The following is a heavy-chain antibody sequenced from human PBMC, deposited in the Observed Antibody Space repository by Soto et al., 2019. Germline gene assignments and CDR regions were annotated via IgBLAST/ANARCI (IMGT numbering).Heavy chain of an antibody. CDR1: AFTFNNYA. CDR2: IGGSGRTT. V-gene: IGHV3-23*01. CDR3: AKSRYSDSSGDFYDY. D-gene: IGHD3-22*01. Sequence: LIHSCGASAFTFNNYAMSWVSKAPGKGLEWVSGIGGSGRTTYYADSVKGRFTISGDNSNNTLFLQMNSLRAEDTAVYYCAKSRYSDSSGDFYDYWGQGTLVTVSS. J-gene: IGHJ4*02.